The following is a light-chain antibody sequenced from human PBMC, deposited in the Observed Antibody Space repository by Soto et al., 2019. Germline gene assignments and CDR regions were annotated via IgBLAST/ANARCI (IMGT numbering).Light chain of an antibody. V-gene: IGKV3-11*01. CDR2: LAS. Sequence: ELVLTQSPATLSASPGDRVTLPCRASQAVNTRLAWYQHKHGQAPRLLIYLASNRDAGVPARFSGSGSGTDFTLTISEVEPEDFAVYYCHQRQSWPRTFGQGTKVDIK. J-gene: IGKJ1*01. CDR1: QAVNTR. CDR3: HQRQSWPRT.